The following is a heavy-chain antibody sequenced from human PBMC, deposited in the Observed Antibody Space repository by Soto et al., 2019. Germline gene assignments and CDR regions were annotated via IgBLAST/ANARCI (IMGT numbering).Heavy chain of an antibody. CDR1: GITFSGFW. V-gene: IGHV3-74*01. CDR2: VDSAGSGT. Sequence: VPLVESGGGSVQPGGSLSLSCLASGITFSGFWMHWVRQVPGKGLVWVARVDSAGSGTSYADSVKGRFTISRDNAKNTLSLQMDSLRVEDTAVYYCATVFEHWGQGIPVTVSS. CDR3: ATVFEH. J-gene: IGHJ4*02.